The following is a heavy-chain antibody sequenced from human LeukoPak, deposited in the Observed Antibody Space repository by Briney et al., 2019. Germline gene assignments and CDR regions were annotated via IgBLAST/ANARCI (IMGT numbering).Heavy chain of an antibody. D-gene: IGHD3-22*01. V-gene: IGHV1-46*01. J-gene: IGHJ5*02. CDR2: INPSGGST. CDR1: GYTFTNYY. CDR3: ARGLVGGYPDHNWFDP. Sequence: GASVKVPCKASGYTFTNYYMHWVRQAPGQGLEWMGIINPSGGSTSYAQKFQGRVTMTRDMSTSTVYMELSSLRSEDTAVYYCARGLVGGYPDHNWFDPWGQGTLVTVSS.